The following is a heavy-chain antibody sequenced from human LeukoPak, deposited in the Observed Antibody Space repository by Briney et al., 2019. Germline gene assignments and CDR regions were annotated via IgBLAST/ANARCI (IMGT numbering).Heavy chain of an antibody. V-gene: IGHV3-53*01. J-gene: IGHJ6*02. Sequence: GGSLRLSCAASGFTVISNYMSWVRQAPGKGLEWVSLIYSGGSTYYADSVRGRFTISRDNSKHTLYLQMNSLRAEDTAVYYCAKEGVTMVRGVSPIDYYYGMDIWGQGTTVTVSS. CDR1: GFTVISNY. CDR3: AKEGVTMVRGVSPIDYYYGMDI. D-gene: IGHD3-10*01. CDR2: IYSGGST.